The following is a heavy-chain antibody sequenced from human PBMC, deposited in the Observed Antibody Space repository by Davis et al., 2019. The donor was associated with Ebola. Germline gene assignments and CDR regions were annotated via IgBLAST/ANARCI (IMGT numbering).Heavy chain of an antibody. CDR1: GYTFTSYD. CDR3: AIPPGYSSSWAFDY. D-gene: IGHD6-13*01. CDR2: MNPNSGNT. Sequence: ASVKVSCKASGYTFTSYDINWVRQAPGQGLEWMGWMNPNSGNTGHAQKFQGRVTMTRNTSISTAYMELSSLRSEDTAVYYCAIPPGYSSSWAFDYWGQGTLVTVSS. J-gene: IGHJ4*02. V-gene: IGHV1-8*01.